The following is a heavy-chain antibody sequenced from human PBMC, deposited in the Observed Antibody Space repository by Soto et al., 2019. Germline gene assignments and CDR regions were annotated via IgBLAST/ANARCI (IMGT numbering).Heavy chain of an antibody. D-gene: IGHD1-26*01. CDR2: ISSNGGST. V-gene: IGHV3-64D*06. CDR1: GFTFSSYA. Sequence: GGSLRLSCSASGFTFSSYAMHWVRQAPGKGLEYVSAISSNGGSTYYADSVKGRFTISRDNSKNTLYLQMSSLRAEDMAVYYCVKPIVGATRAAFDIWGQGTMVTVSS. J-gene: IGHJ3*02. CDR3: VKPIVGATRAAFDI.